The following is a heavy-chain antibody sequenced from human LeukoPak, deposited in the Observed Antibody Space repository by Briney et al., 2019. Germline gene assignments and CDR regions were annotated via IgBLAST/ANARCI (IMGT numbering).Heavy chain of an antibody. D-gene: IGHD1-26*01. CDR2: IYYTGRT. Sequence: SETLSLTCIVSGASITSSDYYWGWIRQPPGKGLEWIGSIYYTGRTYYNPSLKSRVTISVDTSKNQFSLKLSSVTAADTAVYYCARGGGGSYWISYDYWGQGTLVTVSS. V-gene: IGHV4-39*01. J-gene: IGHJ4*02. CDR3: ARGGGGSYWISYDY. CDR1: GASITSSDYY.